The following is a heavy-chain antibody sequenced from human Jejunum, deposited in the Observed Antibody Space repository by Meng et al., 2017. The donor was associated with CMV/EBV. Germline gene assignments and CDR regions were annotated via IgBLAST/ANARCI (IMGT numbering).Heavy chain of an antibody. Sequence: GGGRQMPGKGLEWMGIIHPGDSDTRYSPSFQGQVIISADKSITTAYLQWSSLKASDTAMYYCSRHKKAPYCSSTSCYETFGWFDPWGQGTLVTVSS. J-gene: IGHJ5*02. V-gene: IGHV5-51*01. D-gene: IGHD2-2*01. CDR3: SRHKKAPYCSSTSCYETFGWFDP. CDR2: IHPGDSDT.